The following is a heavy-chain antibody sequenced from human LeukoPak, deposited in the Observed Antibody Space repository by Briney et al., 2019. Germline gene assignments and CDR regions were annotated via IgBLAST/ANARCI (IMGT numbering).Heavy chain of an antibody. D-gene: IGHD3-10*01. Sequence: SETLSLTCTVSGGSISSYYWSWIRQPPGKGLEWIGYIYYSGSTNYNPSLKSRVTISVDTSKNQFSLKLSSVTAADTAVYYCARDSGKMGFGSRVIDYWGQGTLVTVSS. CDR3: ARDSGKMGFGSRVIDY. CDR1: GGSISSYY. J-gene: IGHJ4*02. CDR2: IYYSGST. V-gene: IGHV4-59*01.